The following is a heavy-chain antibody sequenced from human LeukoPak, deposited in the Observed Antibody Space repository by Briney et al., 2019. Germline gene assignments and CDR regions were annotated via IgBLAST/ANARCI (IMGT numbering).Heavy chain of an antibody. CDR3: ARRLDDTGADARYWFET. D-gene: IGHD1-1*01. Sequence: SGPTLVKPTQTLTLTCTFSGFSLSTSGVGVGWVRQPPGKALEWLAVIFWNDARVYSPSLKNRLTITKDTSKNQVVLTVTTMDPVDTATYYCARRLDDTGADARYWFETWGQGTLVTVSS. J-gene: IGHJ5*02. CDR1: GFSLSTSGVG. V-gene: IGHV2-5*01. CDR2: IFWNDAR.